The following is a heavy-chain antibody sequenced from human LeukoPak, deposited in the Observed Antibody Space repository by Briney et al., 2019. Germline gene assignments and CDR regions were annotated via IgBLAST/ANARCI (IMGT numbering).Heavy chain of an antibody. CDR3: ARHNFWSGYYNWFDP. CDR1: GGSFSGYY. D-gene: IGHD3-3*01. V-gene: IGHV4-34*01. Sequence: KPSETLSLTCAVYGGSFSGYYWSWIRQPPGKGLEWIGEINHSGSTNYNPSLKSRVTISVDTSKNQFSLKLSSVTAADTAVYYCARHNFWSGYYNWFDPWGQGTLVTVSS. J-gene: IGHJ5*02. CDR2: INHSGST.